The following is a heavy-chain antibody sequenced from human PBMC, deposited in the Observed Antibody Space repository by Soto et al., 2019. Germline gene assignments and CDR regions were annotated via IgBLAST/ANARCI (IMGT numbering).Heavy chain of an antibody. CDR3: ARAAHYSSPFRWFDP. D-gene: IGHD6-13*01. CDR2: IYYSGST. V-gene: IGHV4-31*03. Sequence: QVQLQESGPGLVKPSQTLSLTCTVSGGSISSGGYYWSWIRQHPGKGLEWIGYIYYSGSTYYNPSLHSRVTVSVGTSTNQFALKLSSVTAADTAVYYCARAAHYSSPFRWFDPWGQGTLVTVSS. CDR1: GGSISSGGYY. J-gene: IGHJ5*02.